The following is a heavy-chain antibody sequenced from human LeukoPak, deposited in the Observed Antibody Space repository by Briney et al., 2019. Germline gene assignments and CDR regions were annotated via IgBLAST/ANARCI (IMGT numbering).Heavy chain of an antibody. D-gene: IGHD5-18*01. CDR2: IRYDGSNR. Sequence: PGGSLRLSCAAPGFTFSSYGMHWGRQAAGKGLEGVAFIRYDGSNRYYADSVKGRFTISRDNSKNTLYLQMNSLRAEDTAVYYCAKGISYGLHYFDYWGQGTLVTVSS. CDR3: AKGISYGLHYFDY. V-gene: IGHV3-30*02. J-gene: IGHJ4*02. CDR1: GFTFSSYG.